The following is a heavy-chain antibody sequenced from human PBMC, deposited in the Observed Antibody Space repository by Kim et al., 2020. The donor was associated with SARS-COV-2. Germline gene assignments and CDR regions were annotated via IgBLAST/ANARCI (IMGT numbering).Heavy chain of an antibody. D-gene: IGHD1-7*01. J-gene: IGHJ4*02. CDR1: GFTFSNYG. Sequence: GGSLRLSCAASGFTFSNYGMHWVRQAPGKGLEWVAVISYDGDRDSVRGRFTISRDNSKNTLYLQMNSLRAEDTAVYYCAKTGGNYFGYFDYWGQGILVTVSS. CDR3: AKTGGNYFGYFDY. CDR2: ISYDGD. V-gene: IGHV3-30*18.